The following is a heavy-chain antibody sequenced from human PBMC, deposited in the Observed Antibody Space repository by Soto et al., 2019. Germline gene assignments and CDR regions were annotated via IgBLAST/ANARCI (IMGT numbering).Heavy chain of an antibody. J-gene: IGHJ4*02. Sequence: QVQLVESGGGMVQPGRSLRLSCAASGFTFSTFAIHWVRQAPGKGLEWVAVISYDGSKKYYADSVKDRFTISRDNSKNTVFVQMNSLRVEDTAVYYCARGPNYYDGIGYYGVDYWGQGTLVTVSS. CDR1: GFTFSTFA. V-gene: IGHV3-30*14. CDR3: ARGPNYYDGIGYYGVDY. D-gene: IGHD3-22*01. CDR2: ISYDGSKK.